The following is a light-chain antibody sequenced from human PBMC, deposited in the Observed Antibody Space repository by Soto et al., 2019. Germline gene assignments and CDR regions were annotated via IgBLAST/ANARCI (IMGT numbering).Light chain of an antibody. CDR1: QGIGTY. J-gene: IGKJ5*01. V-gene: IGKV1-9*01. CDR3: QQVNSYTQT. Sequence: IQLTQSPSSLAASVGDRGTISCRASQGIGTYLAWYQQKPGKAPKLLIYAAFTLHSGVPARFSGSRSGTDFNLTISRLQTEDFATYECQQVNSYTQTVGQGTRGEIK. CDR2: AAF.